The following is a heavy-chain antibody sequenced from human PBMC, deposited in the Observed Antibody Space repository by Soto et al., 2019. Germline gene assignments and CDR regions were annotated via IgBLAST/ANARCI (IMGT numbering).Heavy chain of an antibody. CDR1: GYTFTSYG. V-gene: IGHV1-18*04. CDR3: ARVGDPYYYYGMDV. CDR2: ISAYNGNT. J-gene: IGHJ6*02. Sequence: ASVKVSCKASGYTFTSYGISWVRQAPGQGLEWVGWISAYNGNTNYAQKLQGRVTMTTDTSTSTAYMELRSLRSDDTAVYYCARVGDPYYYYGMDVWGQGTTVTVSS. D-gene: IGHD1-26*01.